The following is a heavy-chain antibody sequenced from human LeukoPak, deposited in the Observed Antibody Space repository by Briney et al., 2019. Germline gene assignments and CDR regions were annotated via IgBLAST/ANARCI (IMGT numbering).Heavy chain of an antibody. D-gene: IGHD3-3*01. J-gene: IGHJ6*02. CDR2: ISYDGSNK. CDR3: ARGSFYRDYYYGMDV. Sequence: GGSLRLSCAASGFTFSSYAMHWVRQAPGKGLEWVAVISYDGSNKYYADSVKGRFTISRDNSKNTLYLQMNSLRAEDTAVYYCARGSFYRDYYYGMDVWGQGTPVTVSS. CDR1: GFTFSSYA. V-gene: IGHV3-30-3*01.